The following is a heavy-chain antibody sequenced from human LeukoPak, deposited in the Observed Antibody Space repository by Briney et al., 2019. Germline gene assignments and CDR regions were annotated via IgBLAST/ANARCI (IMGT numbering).Heavy chain of an antibody. CDR2: ISAYNGNT. CDR1: GYTFTSYG. CDR3: ARDGLMVRGVIIYDAFDI. D-gene: IGHD3-10*01. J-gene: IGHJ3*02. V-gene: IGHV1-18*01. Sequence: ASLKVSCKASGYTFTSYGISWVRQAPGQGLEWMGWISAYNGNTNYAQKLQGRVTMTTDTSTSTAYMELRSLRSDDTAVYYCARDGLMVRGVIIYDAFDIWGQGTMVTVSS.